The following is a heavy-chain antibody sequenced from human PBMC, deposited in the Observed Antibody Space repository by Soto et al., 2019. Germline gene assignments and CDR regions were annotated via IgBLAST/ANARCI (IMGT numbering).Heavy chain of an antibody. Sequence: QVQLVQSGAEVKKPGSSVKVSCKASGGTFSSYAISWVRQAPGQGLEWMGGLIPIFGTANDAQKFQGRVTITADESTSTAYMELSSLRSEDTAVYYCASRPVKYYDSSGYYAYFDYWGQGTLVTVSS. J-gene: IGHJ4*02. CDR1: GGTFSSYA. V-gene: IGHV1-69*01. CDR2: LIPIFGTA. D-gene: IGHD3-22*01. CDR3: ASRPVKYYDSSGYYAYFDY.